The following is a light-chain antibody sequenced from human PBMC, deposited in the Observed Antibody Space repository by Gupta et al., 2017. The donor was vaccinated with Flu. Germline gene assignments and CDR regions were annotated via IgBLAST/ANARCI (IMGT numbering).Light chain of an antibody. CDR1: SGSVSSNNY. Sequence: TVTLTFGLSSGSVSSNNYPSWYQQAPGQAPRTLSYTTNTRSAGVPDRFSGSILGNKAALSITGAQADDESDYYCVLYMGNGISVFGGGTKLTVL. J-gene: IGLJ3*02. CDR2: TTN. CDR3: VLYMGNGISV. V-gene: IGLV8-61*01.